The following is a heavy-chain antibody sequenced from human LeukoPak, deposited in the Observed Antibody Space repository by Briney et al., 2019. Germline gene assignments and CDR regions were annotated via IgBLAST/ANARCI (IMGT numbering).Heavy chain of an antibody. Sequence: ASVTVSCTASGYTFTSYYMHWVRQAPGQGLEWMGIINPSGGSTSYAQKFQGRVTMTRDTSTSTVYMELSSLRSEDTAVYYCARERENIAAAGTLSYWGQGTLVTVSS. CDR2: INPSGGST. CDR3: ARERENIAAAGTLSY. D-gene: IGHD6-13*01. J-gene: IGHJ4*02. V-gene: IGHV1-46*01. CDR1: GYTFTSYY.